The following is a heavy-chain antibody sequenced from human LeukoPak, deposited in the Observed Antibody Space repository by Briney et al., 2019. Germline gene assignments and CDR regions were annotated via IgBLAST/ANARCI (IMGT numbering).Heavy chain of an antibody. CDR3: ARGDLEYYDSSGYSF. Sequence: SETLSLTCAVSGGSISSSNWWSWVRQPPGKGLEWIGEIYHSGSTNYNPSLKSRVTMSVDKSKNQFSLKLSSVTAADTAVYYCARGDLEYYDSSGYSFWGQGTLVTVSS. CDR2: IYHSGST. D-gene: IGHD3-22*01. V-gene: IGHV4-4*02. CDR1: GGSISSSNW. J-gene: IGHJ4*02.